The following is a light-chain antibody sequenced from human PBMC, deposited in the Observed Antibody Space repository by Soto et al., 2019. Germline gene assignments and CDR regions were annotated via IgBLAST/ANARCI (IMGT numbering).Light chain of an antibody. CDR3: QQRGDWPLT. CDR2: DAS. J-gene: IGKJ3*01. V-gene: IGKV3-11*01. Sequence: EIVLTQSPATSSLSPGERATLSWRASQHIDVYLDWLQQKPGQSPRLLIFDASARATGTPTRFSGSGSGTDFTLTISRLEPEDFAVYYCQQRGDWPLTFGPGTKVDIK. CDR1: QHIDVY.